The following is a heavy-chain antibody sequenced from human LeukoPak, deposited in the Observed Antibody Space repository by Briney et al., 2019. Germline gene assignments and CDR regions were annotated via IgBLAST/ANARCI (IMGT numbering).Heavy chain of an antibody. D-gene: IGHD5-12*01. CDR3: ARDIDMTQAFDI. V-gene: IGHV4-34*01. CDR2: IYRSETT. CDR1: GGSFSGYY. Sequence: SETLSLTCAVYGGSFSGYYWSWIRRPPGKGLEWIGSIYRSETTYYNPSLKSRVIISEDTSQNQFSLKLSSVTAADTAVYYCARDIDMTQAFDIWGQGTMVTVSS. J-gene: IGHJ3*02.